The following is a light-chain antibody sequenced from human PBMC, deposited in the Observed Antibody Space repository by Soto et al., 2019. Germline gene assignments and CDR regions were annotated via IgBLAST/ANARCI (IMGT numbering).Light chain of an antibody. CDR1: QSVLYSSNNKNY. CDR2: WDS. V-gene: IGKV4-1*01. CDR3: QQYYSTPPT. J-gene: IGKJ4*01. Sequence: DIVMTQSPDSLAVSLGERATINCKSSQSVLYSSNNKNYLAWYQQKPGQPPKLLIYWDSTRESGVPDRFSGSGSGTDFTLTISSLQAEDVAVYYCQQYYSTPPTFGGGTKVEIK.